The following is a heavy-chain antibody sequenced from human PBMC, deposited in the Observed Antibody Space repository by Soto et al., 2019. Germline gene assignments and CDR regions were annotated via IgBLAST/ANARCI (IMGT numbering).Heavy chain of an antibody. D-gene: IGHD3-3*01. J-gene: IGHJ4*02. CDR3: AKDSGLHYDFWSGYYPFDY. Sequence: GGSLRLSCAASGFTFSSYAMSWVRQAPGKGLEWVSAISGSGGSTYYADSVKGRFTISRDNSKNTLYLQMNSLRAEDTAVYYCAKDSGLHYDFWSGYYPFDYWGQGTLVTVS. CDR2: ISGSGGST. CDR1: GFTFSSYA. V-gene: IGHV3-23*01.